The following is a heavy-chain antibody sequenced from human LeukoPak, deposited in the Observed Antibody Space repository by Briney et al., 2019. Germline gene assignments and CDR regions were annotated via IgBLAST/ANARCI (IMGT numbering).Heavy chain of an antibody. CDR3: ARQHIVVVPAASGWFDP. V-gene: IGHV4-39*01. CDR2: IYYSGST. CDR1: GGSISSSSYY. Sequence: SETLSLTCTVSGGSISSSSYYWGWIRQPPGKGLEWIVSIYYSGSTYYNPSLKSRVTISVDTSKNQFSLKLSSVTAADTAVYYCARQHIVVVPAASGWFDPWGQGTLVTVSS. D-gene: IGHD2-2*01. J-gene: IGHJ5*02.